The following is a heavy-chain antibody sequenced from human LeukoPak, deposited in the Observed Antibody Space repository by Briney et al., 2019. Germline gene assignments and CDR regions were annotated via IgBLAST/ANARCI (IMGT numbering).Heavy chain of an antibody. D-gene: IGHD3-22*01. CDR1: GYSFPAYW. CDR3: ARGGDSSGYLSFDY. J-gene: IGHJ4*02. V-gene: IGHV5-51*01. CDR2: IFPGDSDT. Sequence: GESLKISCKGSGYSFPAYWIGWVRQMPGKGLEWMGIIFPGDSDTRYSPSFQGQVTISADKSLSTAYLQWSSLKASDTAMYYCARGGDSSGYLSFDYWGQGTLVTVSS.